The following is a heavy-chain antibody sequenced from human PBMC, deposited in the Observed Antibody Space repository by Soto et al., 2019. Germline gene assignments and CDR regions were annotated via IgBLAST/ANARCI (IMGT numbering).Heavy chain of an antibody. D-gene: IGHD2-21*01. CDR3: ARGGLTNLYAFDI. CDR1: GYTFTSYA. V-gene: IGHV1-3*01. CDR2: INAGNGNT. Sequence: ASVKVSCKASGYTFTSYAMHWVRQAPGQRLEWMGWINAGNGNTKYSQKFQGRVTITRDTSASTAYMKLSSLRSEDTAVYYCARGGLTNLYAFDIWGQGTMVTVSS. J-gene: IGHJ3*02.